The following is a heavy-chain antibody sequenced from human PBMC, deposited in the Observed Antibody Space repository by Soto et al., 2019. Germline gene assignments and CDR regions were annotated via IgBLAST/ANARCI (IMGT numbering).Heavy chain of an antibody. CDR2: ISWNSGSI. V-gene: IGHV3-9*01. D-gene: IGHD3-10*01. CDR3: AKDKGDMVRGIDY. CDR1: GFTFDDYA. Sequence: PGGSLRLSCAASGFTFDDYAMHWVRQAPGKGLEWVSGISWNSGSIGYADSVKGRFTISRDNAKNSLYLQMNSLRAEDTALYYCAKDKGDMVRGIDYWGQGTLVTVYS. J-gene: IGHJ4*02.